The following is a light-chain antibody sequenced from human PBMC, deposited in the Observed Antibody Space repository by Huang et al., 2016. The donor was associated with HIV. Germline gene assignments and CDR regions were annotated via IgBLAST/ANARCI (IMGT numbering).Light chain of an antibody. Sequence: EIVMTQSPGTLSVSPGERATLFCRASQSVSSNLAWYQQRPGQAPRLLIDGASTRATGIPARFSGSGSGTEFTLTISSLQSEDFAVYYCQQYNNWPPWTFGQGTKVEMK. J-gene: IGKJ1*01. CDR2: GAS. CDR3: QQYNNWPPWT. V-gene: IGKV3-15*01. CDR1: QSVSSN.